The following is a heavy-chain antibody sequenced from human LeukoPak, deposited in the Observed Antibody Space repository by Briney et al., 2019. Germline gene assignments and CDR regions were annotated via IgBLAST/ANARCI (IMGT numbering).Heavy chain of an antibody. J-gene: IGHJ4*02. D-gene: IGHD3-10*01. Sequence: PGRSLRLSCAASGFTFDDYAMHWVRQAPGKGLEWVSGISWNSGSIGYADSVKGRFTISRDNAKNTLYLQMNSLRAEGTAVYYCARDLGYYGSGSYYNGDHFDYWGQGTLVTVSS. V-gene: IGHV3-9*01. CDR3: ARDLGYYGSGSYYNGDHFDY. CDR1: GFTFDDYA. CDR2: ISWNSGSI.